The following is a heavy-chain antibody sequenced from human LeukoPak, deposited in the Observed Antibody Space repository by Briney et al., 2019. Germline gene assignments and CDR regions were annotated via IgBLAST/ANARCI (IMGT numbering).Heavy chain of an antibody. V-gene: IGHV1-46*01. Sequence: ASVKVSCKASGYTFTSYYMHWVRQAPGQGLEWMGIINPSGGSTSYAQKFQGRVTMTRDMSTSTVYMELSSLRSEDTAVYYCARVSVGATVLAYFDYWGQGTLVTVSS. CDR1: GYTFTSYY. CDR3: ARVSVGATVLAYFDY. CDR2: INPSGGST. D-gene: IGHD1-26*01. J-gene: IGHJ4*02.